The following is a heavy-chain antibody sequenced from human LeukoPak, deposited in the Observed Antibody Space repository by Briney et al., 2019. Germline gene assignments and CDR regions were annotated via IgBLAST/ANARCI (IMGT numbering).Heavy chain of an antibody. CDR3: VRGPGRGYDLEP. CDR1: AGSISNSY. D-gene: IGHD3-22*01. V-gene: IGHV4-59*07. CDR2: ISAGGDI. Sequence: SDTLSLTCAVSAGSISNSYCSWARQPPGKGLEVIGDISAGGDINYNPSLRSRATMSINTSNNQLSLTLTSVTSADTAVYFCVRGPGRGYDLEPWGQGSLVTVSS. J-gene: IGHJ5*02.